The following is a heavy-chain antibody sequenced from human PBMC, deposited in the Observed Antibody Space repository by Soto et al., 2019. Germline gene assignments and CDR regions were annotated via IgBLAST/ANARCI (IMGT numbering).Heavy chain of an antibody. CDR2: MNPIFGNA. V-gene: IGHV1-69*13. J-gene: IGHJ6*02. CDR1: GYTFTSYD. Sequence: GASVKVSCKASGYTFTSYDINWVRQATGQGLEWMGGMNPIFGNASYAQKFQGRVTITADESTSTAYMELSSLRSEDTAVYYCARASSEGATFPYYYYYYGMDVWGQGTTVTVSS. D-gene: IGHD1-26*01. CDR3: ARASSEGATFPYYYYYYGMDV.